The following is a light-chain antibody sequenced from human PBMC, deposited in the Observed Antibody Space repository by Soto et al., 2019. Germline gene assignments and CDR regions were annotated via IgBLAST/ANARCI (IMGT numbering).Light chain of an antibody. CDR3: SSWTSSSSYV. CDR2: DVT. V-gene: IGLV2-14*01. CDR1: SSDVGGYNS. J-gene: IGLJ1*01. Sequence: QSALTQPASVSGSPGLSIAISCSGTSSDVGGYNSVSWYQQYPGKAPKLIIHDVTNRPSGVSDRFSGSKSGNTASLTIPGLQAEDEADYYCSSWTSSSSYVFGSGTKVTVL.